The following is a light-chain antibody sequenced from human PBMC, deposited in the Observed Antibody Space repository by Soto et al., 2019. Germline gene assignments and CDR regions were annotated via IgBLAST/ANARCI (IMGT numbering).Light chain of an antibody. V-gene: IGKV3-15*01. CDR2: GAS. J-gene: IGKJ2*01. CDR1: QSVTSN. Sequence: EIVMTHSPAPLSVSPGERPTVSCRASQSVTSNLAWYKQKPRQAPRLLIYGASPRATGIPARFSGSGSGTEYTLTIGSLQSKDFAGFSCQQYNNWPRTFGQGTKLEIK. CDR3: QQYNNWPRT.